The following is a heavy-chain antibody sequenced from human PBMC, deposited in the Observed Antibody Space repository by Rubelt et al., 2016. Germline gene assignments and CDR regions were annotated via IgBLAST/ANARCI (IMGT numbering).Heavy chain of an antibody. CDR2: IHPGDSAT. CDR3: SRLMGYSTIDY. D-gene: IGHD5-12*01. CDR1: GYSFTNYW. J-gene: IGHJ4*02. V-gene: IGHV5-51*01. Sequence: EVQLVQSGAEVKKPGESLRISCKGSGYSFTNYWIGWVRQMPGKGLEWMGSIHPGDSATRYSPSFQGQVTISADKSINTAYLQWSSLKASDTAIYYCSRLMGYSTIDYWGQGTLVTVSS.